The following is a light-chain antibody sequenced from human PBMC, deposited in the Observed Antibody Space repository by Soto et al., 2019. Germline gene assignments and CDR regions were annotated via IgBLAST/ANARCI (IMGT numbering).Light chain of an antibody. Sequence: VMTQAPATLSVSPGERVTLSCRASQTINNNVAWYQLKDGQVPRLLIYGASTRATDIPARFSGSGSGTEFTLTISSLQSEDFAVYFCQQYNNWPPWTFGQGTKVDIK. CDR2: GAS. J-gene: IGKJ1*01. CDR1: QTINNN. CDR3: QQYNNWPPWT. V-gene: IGKV3-15*01.